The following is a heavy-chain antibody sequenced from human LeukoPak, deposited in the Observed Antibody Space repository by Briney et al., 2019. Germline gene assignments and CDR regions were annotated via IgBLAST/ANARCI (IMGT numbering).Heavy chain of an antibody. CDR3: ARDPTPTQLWFRGSFDY. Sequence: GGSLRLSCAASGFTFSSYGMHWVRQAPGKGLEWVAVIWYDGSNKYYADSVKGRFTISRDIARNSLYLQMNSLRAEDTAIYFCARDPTPTQLWFRGSFDYWGQGALVTVSS. CDR2: IWYDGSNK. J-gene: IGHJ4*02. CDR1: GFTFSSYG. D-gene: IGHD5-18*01. V-gene: IGHV3-33*01.